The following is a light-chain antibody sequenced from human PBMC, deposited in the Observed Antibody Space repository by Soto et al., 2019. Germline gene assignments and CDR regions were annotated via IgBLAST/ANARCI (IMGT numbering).Light chain of an antibody. Sequence: QSALTQPASVSGSPGQSITISCTGTSSDVGVYNYVSWYQQHPGKAPKLMIYDVSNRPSGVSNRFSGSKSGNTASLTISGLQAEDEADYYCSSYTSSSTLVVVGGGTKLTVL. V-gene: IGLV2-14*03. J-gene: IGLJ2*01. CDR1: SSDVGVYNY. CDR2: DVS. CDR3: SSYTSSSTLVV.